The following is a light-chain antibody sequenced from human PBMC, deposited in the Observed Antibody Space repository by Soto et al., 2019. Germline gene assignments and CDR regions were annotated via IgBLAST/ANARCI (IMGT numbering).Light chain of an antibody. CDR1: QSVGSN. CDR2: GAS. CDR3: QQYNNWPPWT. J-gene: IGKJ1*01. Sequence: EIVMTQSPATLSVSPGERATLSCRASQSVGSNLAWYQQKPGQAPRFLIYGASTRATGIPARLSGSGSGTEFTLTISSLQSEDFAVYYCQQYNNWPPWTFGQGTKVEIK. V-gene: IGKV3-15*01.